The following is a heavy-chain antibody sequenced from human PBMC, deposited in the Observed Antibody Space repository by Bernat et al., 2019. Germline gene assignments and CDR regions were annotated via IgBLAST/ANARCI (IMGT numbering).Heavy chain of an antibody. CDR2: IYWDDDK. J-gene: IGHJ6*03. Sequence: QITLKESGPTLVKPTQTLTLTCTFSGFSLSTSGVGVGWIRQPPGKALEWLALIYWDDDKRYSPSLKSRLTITKDTSKNQVVLTMTNMDPVDTATYYCAHATVTINYYCYYMDVWGKGTTVTVSS. D-gene: IGHD4-17*01. V-gene: IGHV2-5*02. CDR1: GFSLSTSGVG. CDR3: AHATVTINYYCYYMDV.